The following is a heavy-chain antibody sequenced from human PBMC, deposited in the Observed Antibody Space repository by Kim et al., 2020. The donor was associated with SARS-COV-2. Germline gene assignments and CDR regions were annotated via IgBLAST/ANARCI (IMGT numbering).Heavy chain of an antibody. J-gene: IGHJ4*02. CDR3: ARAHTAFDIDY. CDR1: GFTFSDYY. Sequence: GGSLRLSCAASGFTFSDYYMNWIRQAPGKGLEWVSYISGNSLYTDSADSVKGRFTISRDNAENSLYLQLDSLRAEDTAVYFCARAHTAFDIDYWGQGTLVTVSS. V-gene: IGHV3-11*06. CDR2: ISGNSLYT. D-gene: IGHD2-21*02.